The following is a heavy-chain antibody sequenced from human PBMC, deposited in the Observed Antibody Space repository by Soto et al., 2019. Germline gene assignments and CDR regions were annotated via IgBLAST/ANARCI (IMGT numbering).Heavy chain of an antibody. CDR2: IYYSGST. Sequence: SESLCVTCIFSGGSISIGAYSWSGIRQHPGKGVECIGYIYYSGSTYYNPSLKSRVTISVDTSKNQFSLKLSSVTAADTAVYYCARGAYCSSTSCYRDYYYGMDVWGQGTTVTVSS. V-gene: IGHV4-31*03. D-gene: IGHD2-2*01. CDR3: ARGAYCSSTSCYRDYYYGMDV. CDR1: GGSISIGAYS. J-gene: IGHJ6*01.